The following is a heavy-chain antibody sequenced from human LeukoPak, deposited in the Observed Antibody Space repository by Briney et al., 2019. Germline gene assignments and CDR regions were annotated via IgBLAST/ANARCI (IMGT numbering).Heavy chain of an antibody. CDR3: ARDIDRYNWNDVLWFDP. D-gene: IGHD1-20*01. Sequence: ASVKVSCKASGGTFSSYAISWVRQAPGQGLEWMGGIIPIFGTANYAQKFQGRVTITADKSTSTAYMELSSLRSEDTAVYYCARDIDRYNWNDVLWFDPWGQGTLVTVSS. CDR2: IIPIFGTA. V-gene: IGHV1-69*06. CDR1: GGTFSSYA. J-gene: IGHJ5*02.